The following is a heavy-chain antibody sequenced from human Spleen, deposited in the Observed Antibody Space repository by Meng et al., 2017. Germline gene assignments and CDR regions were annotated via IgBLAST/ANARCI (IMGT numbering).Heavy chain of an antibody. CDR1: GVSFMNYS. J-gene: IGHJ4*02. CDR3: ARGPTTMAHDFDY. CDR2: INHSGRT. Sequence: LQQSADGVLELPGTPSLPCVIFGVSFMNYSRCWIRQPPGKGLEWMGEINHSGRTNYNPSLESRATISVDTSQNNLSLKLSSVTAADSAVYYCARGPTTMAHDFDYWGQGTLVTVSS. D-gene: IGHD4-11*01. V-gene: IGHV4-34*01.